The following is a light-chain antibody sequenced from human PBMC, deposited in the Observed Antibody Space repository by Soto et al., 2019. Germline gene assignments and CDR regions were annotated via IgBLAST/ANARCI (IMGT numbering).Light chain of an antibody. CDR2: DAS. CDR1: QSVSNF. CDR3: HQRNKWRT. V-gene: IGKV3-11*01. Sequence: DIVLTQSPATLSLSPGERATLSFRASQSVSNFLAWYQQKPGQAPRLLIYDASNRATGIPARFSGSGFGTDFTLTISSLEPEDFAVYYCHQRNKWRTFGQGTKVDI. J-gene: IGKJ1*01.